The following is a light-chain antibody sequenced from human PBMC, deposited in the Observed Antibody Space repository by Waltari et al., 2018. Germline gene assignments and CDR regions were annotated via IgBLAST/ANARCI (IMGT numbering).Light chain of an antibody. CDR2: WAS. Sequence: DIVMTQSPDSLPVSLGERATITCKSDQSVSYSSNNKNYLAWYRQKPGQPPQLLISWASTREFAVPDRFSGRGSGTDFTLTSSSLQAEDVAVYYCQQYYAVPPTFGPGTKVEIK. CDR1: QSVSYSSNNKNY. J-gene: IGKJ1*01. V-gene: IGKV4-1*01. CDR3: QQYYAVPPT.